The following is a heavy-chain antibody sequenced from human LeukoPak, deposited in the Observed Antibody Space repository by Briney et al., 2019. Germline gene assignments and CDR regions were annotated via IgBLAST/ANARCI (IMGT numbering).Heavy chain of an antibody. V-gene: IGHV3-21*04. CDR2: ISSSSSYI. CDR1: GFTFSSYS. D-gene: IGHD5-18*01. Sequence: GGSLRLSCAASGFTFSSYSMNWVRQAPGKGLEWVSSISSSSSYIYYADSVKGRFTISRDNSKNSLYLQMNSLGAEDTAFYFCVKDVQRKWLLALGNWGQGTLVTVSS. CDR3: VKDVQRKWLLALGN. J-gene: IGHJ4*02.